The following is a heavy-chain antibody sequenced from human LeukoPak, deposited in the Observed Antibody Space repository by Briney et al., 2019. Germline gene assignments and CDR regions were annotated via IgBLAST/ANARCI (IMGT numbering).Heavy chain of an antibody. V-gene: IGHV4-31*11. Sequence: SETLSLTCAVYGGSFSGYYWSWIRQHPGKGLEWIGYIYYSGSTYYNPSLKSRVTISVDTSKNQFSLKLSSVTAADTAVYYCARDHLIVVVPAATNSYYYYGMDVWGQGTTVTVSS. D-gene: IGHD2-2*01. CDR1: GGSFSGYY. CDR2: IYYSGST. J-gene: IGHJ6*02. CDR3: ARDHLIVVVPAATNSYYYYGMDV.